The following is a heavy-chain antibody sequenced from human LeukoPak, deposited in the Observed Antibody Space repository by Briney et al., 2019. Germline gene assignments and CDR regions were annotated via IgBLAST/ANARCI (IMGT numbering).Heavy chain of an antibody. CDR2: IKSKTDGGTT. D-gene: IGHD6-6*01. J-gene: IGHJ4*02. V-gene: IGHV3-15*07. CDR1: GFTFSSYS. CDR3: TTEIIAARPGVDY. Sequence: GGSLRLSCAASGFTFSSYSMNWVRQAPGKGLEWVGRIKSKTDGGTTDYAAPVKGRFTISRDDSKNTLYLQMNSLKTEDTAVYYCTTEIIAARPGVDYWGQGTLVTVSS.